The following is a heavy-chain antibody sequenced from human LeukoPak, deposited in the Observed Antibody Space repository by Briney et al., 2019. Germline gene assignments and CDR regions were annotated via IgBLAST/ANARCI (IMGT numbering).Heavy chain of an antibody. CDR2: IKQDGSEK. CDR3: SKHRSHGLRRYYFDY. V-gene: IGHV3-7*03. J-gene: IGHJ4*02. CDR1: GFTFSSSA. Sequence: PGGSLRLSCAASGFTFSSSAMSWVRQAPGKGLEWVANIKQDGSEKYYVDSVKGRFTISRDNAKNSLYLQMNGLRAEDTAVYYCSKHRSHGLRRYYFDYWAQGHLVPVS. D-gene: IGHD5-18*01.